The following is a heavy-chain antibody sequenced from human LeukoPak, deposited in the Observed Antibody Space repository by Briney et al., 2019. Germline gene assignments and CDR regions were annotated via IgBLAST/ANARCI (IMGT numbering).Heavy chain of an antibody. Sequence: GGSLRLSCAASGFTFRNYNMNWVRQAPGKGLEWLSYITSRSITVYYADSVKGRFTISRDNSKNTLYLHMNSLRTEDTAVYYCAKGYYYGSGTKKALDYWGQGSLVTVSS. D-gene: IGHD3-10*01. J-gene: IGHJ4*02. CDR3: AKGYYYGSGTKKALDY. V-gene: IGHV3-48*01. CDR1: GFTFRNYN. CDR2: ITSRSITV.